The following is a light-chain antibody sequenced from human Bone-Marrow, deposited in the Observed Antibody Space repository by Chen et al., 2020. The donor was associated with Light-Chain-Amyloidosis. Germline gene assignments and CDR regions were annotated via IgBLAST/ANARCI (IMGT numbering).Light chain of an antibody. CDR2: GSS. CDR1: QTISSNY. J-gene: IGKJ4*01. CDR3: QQYGTSPLT. Sequence: EIALTQSPGTLSSSPGEGANLSCRANQTISSNYLTWYQQKFGQAPRLLIYGSSRRATGIPDRFTGSGSGTDFTLTINRLEPEDFAMYYCQQYGTSPLTFGEGTKVEIK. V-gene: IGKV3-20*01.